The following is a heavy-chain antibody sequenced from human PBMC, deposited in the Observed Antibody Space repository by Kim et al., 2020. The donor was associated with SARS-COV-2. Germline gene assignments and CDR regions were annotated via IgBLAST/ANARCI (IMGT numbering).Heavy chain of an antibody. CDR2: INSDESST. CDR1: GFTFSNYW. V-gene: IGHV3-74*01. Sequence: GGSLRLSCAASGFTFSNYWMHWVRQAPGKGLVWVAHINSDESSTSYADSVKGRFTISRDNAKNTLYLQMNRLRAEYTAVYYCARDSRDSGSYPYFDYWGQGSLVTVSS. J-gene: IGHJ4*02. D-gene: IGHD3-10*01. CDR3: ARDSRDSGSYPYFDY.